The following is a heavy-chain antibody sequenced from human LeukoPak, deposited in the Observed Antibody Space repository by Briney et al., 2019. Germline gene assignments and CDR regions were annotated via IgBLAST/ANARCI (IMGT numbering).Heavy chain of an antibody. Sequence: GGSLRLSCAASGFTFSSYAMSWVRQAPGKGLEWVSAISGSGGSTYYADSVKGRFTISRDNSKNTLYLQMNSLRAEDTAVYYCAKGALIDYYDSSGYYYRYFQHWGQGTLVTVSS. V-gene: IGHV3-23*01. J-gene: IGHJ1*01. CDR3: AKGALIDYYDSSGYYYRYFQH. CDR1: GFTFSSYA. D-gene: IGHD3-22*01. CDR2: ISGSGGST.